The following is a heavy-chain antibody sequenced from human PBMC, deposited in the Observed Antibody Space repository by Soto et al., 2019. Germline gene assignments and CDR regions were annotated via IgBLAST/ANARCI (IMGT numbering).Heavy chain of an antibody. CDR1: GFTFSNAW. V-gene: IGHV3-15*07. Sequence: GGSLRLSCAASGFTFSNAWMNWVRQAPGKGLEWVGRIKSKTDGGTTDYAAPVKGRFTISRDDSKNTLYLQMNSLKTEDTAVYYCTTGRGGITFGGVIVIFGDYWGQGTLVTVSS. J-gene: IGHJ4*02. D-gene: IGHD3-16*02. CDR2: IKSKTDGGTT. CDR3: TTGRGGITFGGVIVIFGDY.